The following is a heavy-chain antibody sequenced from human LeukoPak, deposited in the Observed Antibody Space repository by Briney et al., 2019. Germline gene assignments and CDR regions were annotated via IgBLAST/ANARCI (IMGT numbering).Heavy chain of an antibody. Sequence: GGSLRLSCAASRFTLSSYAMNWVRQAPGKGLDWVSSISGSGDKTQYADSVKGRFTVSRDNSKNTLYLQMNSLRVEDTAVYYCAKEGHSGSYDDAFDIWGQGTMVTVSS. CDR1: RFTLSSYA. V-gene: IGHV3-23*01. CDR3: AKEGHSGSYDDAFDI. D-gene: IGHD1-26*01. CDR2: ISGSGDKT. J-gene: IGHJ3*02.